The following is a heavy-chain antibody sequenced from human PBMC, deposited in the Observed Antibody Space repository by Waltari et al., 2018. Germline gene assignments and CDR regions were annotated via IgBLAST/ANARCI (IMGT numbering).Heavy chain of an antibody. D-gene: IGHD2-2*01. V-gene: IGHV4-34*01. CDR1: GGSFRGSY. J-gene: IGHJ5*02. CDR2: INHSGST. CDR3: ASPWGYCSSTSCLYP. Sequence: QVQLQQWGAGLLKPSETLSLTCAVYGGSFRGSYWSWIRPPPGKGLEWIGEINHSGSTNYNPSLKSRVTISVDTSKNQFSLKLSSVTAADTAVYYCASPWGYCSSTSCLYPWGQGTLVTVSS.